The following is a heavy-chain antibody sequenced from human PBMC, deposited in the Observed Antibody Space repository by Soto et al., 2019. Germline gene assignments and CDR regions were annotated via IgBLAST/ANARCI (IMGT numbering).Heavy chain of an antibody. J-gene: IGHJ6*02. CDR1: GLTFSSYA. CDR2: ISSSSNTI. CDR3: ARMDSNSFRFANYYYGMAV. Sequence: PGGSLRLSCAASGLTFSSYAMNWVRQGPGKGLEWVSYISSSSNTIYYADSVKGRFSISRDNAKSSLYLQMNSLRDEDTAVYYSARMDSNSFRFANYYYGMAVWGQGTTVTVSS. D-gene: IGHD6-6*01. V-gene: IGHV3-48*02.